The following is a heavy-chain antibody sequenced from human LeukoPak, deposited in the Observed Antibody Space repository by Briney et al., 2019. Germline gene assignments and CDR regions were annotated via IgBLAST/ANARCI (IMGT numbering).Heavy chain of an antibody. CDR2: IYHSGST. CDR1: GGSISSSNW. Sequence: SETLSLTCAVSGGSISSSNWWSWVRQPPGKGLEWIGEIYHSGSTNYNPSLKSRVTISVDTSKNQFSLKLSSVTAADTAVYYCARPNQEYYFDYWGQGTLVTVSS. J-gene: IGHJ4*02. D-gene: IGHD1-14*01. V-gene: IGHV4-4*02. CDR3: ARPNQEYYFDY.